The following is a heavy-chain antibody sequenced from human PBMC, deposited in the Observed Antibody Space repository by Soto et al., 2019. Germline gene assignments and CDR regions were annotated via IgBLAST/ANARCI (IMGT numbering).Heavy chain of an antibody. CDR3: AREPEDGVPGDY. CDR1: GYAFTSHT. J-gene: IGHJ4*02. CDR2: LIVSHGSP. V-gene: IGHV1-3*01. D-gene: IGHD3-3*01. Sequence: QVQLVQSGAEVKEPGASVRGSCKASGYAFTSHTIHWARQAPGQGLEWMGWLIVSHGSPRYAPQFQGRVTFGRDTSATTAYMELSSLTSEDTAVYYCAREPEDGVPGDYWGQGTPVVVSS.